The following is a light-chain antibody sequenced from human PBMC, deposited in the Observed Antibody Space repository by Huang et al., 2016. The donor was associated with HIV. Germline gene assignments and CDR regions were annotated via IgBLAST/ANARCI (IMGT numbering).Light chain of an antibody. CDR1: QDISIG. CDR2: SAS. Sequence: DIQMTQSPSSVSESEGDQVTITCRASQDISIGLAWYQQKPREAPTLLIHSASILVSGVPSRFSGSGSGTNFSLTINGLRPDDFATYYCLQADISPRSFGQGTRLDIQ. J-gene: IGKJ5*01. CDR3: LQADISPRS. V-gene: IGKV1-12*01.